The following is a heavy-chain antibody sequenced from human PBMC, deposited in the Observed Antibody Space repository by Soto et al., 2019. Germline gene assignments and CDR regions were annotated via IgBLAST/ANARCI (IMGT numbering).Heavy chain of an antibody. J-gene: IGHJ4*02. CDR1: CMTLRNYV. Sequence: PWGSLRIPCCASCMTLRNYVLGWVRQAPGKGLDWVSGITGSGRDTYYADSVKGRFTISRDNSKNMVFLQMNSLRAEDTALYYCAKNGLDNSPSAIDSWGPGTLVTVS. D-gene: IGHD2-8*01. CDR2: ITGSGRDT. V-gene: IGHV3-23*01. CDR3: AKNGLDNSPSAIDS.